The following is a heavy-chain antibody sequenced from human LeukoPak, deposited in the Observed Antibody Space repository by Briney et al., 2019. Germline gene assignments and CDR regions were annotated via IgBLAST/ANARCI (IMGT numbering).Heavy chain of an antibody. Sequence: GSSVKVSCKASGGTFSSYAISWVRQAPGQGLEWMGGIIPIFGTANYAQKFQGRVTITADESTSTAYMELSSLRSEDTAVYYCAREIRIPDCSSTSCYPPGTRGGDWFDPWGQGTLVTVSS. V-gene: IGHV1-69*01. D-gene: IGHD2-2*01. CDR2: IIPIFGTA. CDR3: AREIRIPDCSSTSCYPPGTRGGDWFDP. CDR1: GGTFSSYA. J-gene: IGHJ5*02.